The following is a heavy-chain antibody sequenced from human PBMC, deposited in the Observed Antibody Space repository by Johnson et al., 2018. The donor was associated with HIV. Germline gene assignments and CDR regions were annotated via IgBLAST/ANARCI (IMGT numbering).Heavy chain of an antibody. J-gene: IGHJ3*02. Sequence: QVQLVESGGGVVQPGRSLRLSCAASGFTFSDYGLHWVRQAPGEGLEWVAAISHDGSNEYYGDYVKGRFTISRDNSKNTLYLQMNSLRAEDTALYYCARTLKWELGLPDWDYFDIWGQGTMVTVSS. D-gene: IGHD1-26*01. V-gene: IGHV3-30*03. CDR1: GFTFSDYG. CDR2: ISHDGSNE. CDR3: ARTLKWELGLPDWDYFDI.